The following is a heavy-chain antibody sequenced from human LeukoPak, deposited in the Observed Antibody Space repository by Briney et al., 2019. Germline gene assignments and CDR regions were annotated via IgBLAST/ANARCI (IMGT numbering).Heavy chain of an antibody. J-gene: IGHJ4*02. V-gene: IGHV3-23*01. CDR3: AKSYAYDFWSSFDY. Sequence: GGSLRLSCVGSGFTFSSNAMSWVRQAPGKGLEWVSGISGSGGTTYYADSAKGRFTISRDNSKNTLYLQMNNLRAEDTAVYYCAKSYAYDFWSSFDYWGQGTLVTVSS. CDR1: GFTFSSNA. D-gene: IGHD3-3*01. CDR2: ISGSGGTT.